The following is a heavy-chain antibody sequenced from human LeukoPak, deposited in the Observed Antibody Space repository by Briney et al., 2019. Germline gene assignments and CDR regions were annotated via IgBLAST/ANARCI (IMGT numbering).Heavy chain of an antibody. CDR2: ISGSGGST. V-gene: IGHV3-23*01. CDR1: GFTFSSYA. D-gene: IGHD1-26*01. J-gene: IGHJ4*02. Sequence: GGSLRLSCAARGFTFSSYAMSWVRQAPGKGLEWVSDISGSGGSTYYADSVKRRFTISRDNSNNTLYLQMNSLRAEDTAVYYCAKEGYSGSPGGFDYWGQGTLVTVSS. CDR3: AKEGYSGSPGGFDY.